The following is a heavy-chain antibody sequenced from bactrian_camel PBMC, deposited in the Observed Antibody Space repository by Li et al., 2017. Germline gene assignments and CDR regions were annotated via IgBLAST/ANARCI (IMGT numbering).Heavy chain of an antibody. V-gene: IGHV3S55*01. D-gene: IGHD5*01. CDR2: IGLDSTT. CDR1: GYTSATTC. Sequence: HVQLVESGGGSVQAGGSLRLSCAASGYTSATTCMGWFRQVPGKEREGVATIGLDSTTSYRNSVKGRFTITKDDAKNILYLQMNGVKPEDTAMYYCAADGFGRCPAHISVYDNMQYWGNGTQVTVS. J-gene: IGHJ7*01.